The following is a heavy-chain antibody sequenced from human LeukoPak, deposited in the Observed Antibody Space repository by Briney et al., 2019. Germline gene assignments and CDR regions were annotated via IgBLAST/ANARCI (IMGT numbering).Heavy chain of an antibody. V-gene: IGHV3-23*01. J-gene: IGHJ4*02. CDR1: GFTFSNFA. CDR3: AKAGSSGWSSSGGDY. CDR2: ISGSGGST. D-gene: IGHD6-19*01. Sequence: GGSLRLSCAASGFTFSNFAMSWVRQAPGKGLEWASTISGSGGSTFYADSVKGRFPISRDNSNNTLFLQMNSLRAEDTAIYFCAKAGSSGWSSSGGDYWGQGSLVTVSS.